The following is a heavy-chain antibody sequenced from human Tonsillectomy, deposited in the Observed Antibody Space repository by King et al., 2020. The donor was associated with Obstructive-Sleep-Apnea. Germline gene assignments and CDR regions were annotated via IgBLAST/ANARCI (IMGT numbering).Heavy chain of an antibody. Sequence: VQLVESGGGLVQPGGALRLSCAAPGFSFSSYSMNWVRQAPGKGLGGLSYISSSSSTIYYADSLNGRFTISRDNAKNLLFLQMNSLRAEDTAVYYCARDHFGDYSSLDYWGQGTLVTVSS. CDR2: ISSSSSTI. J-gene: IGHJ4*02. D-gene: IGHD4-17*01. CDR3: ARDHFGDYSSLDY. CDR1: GFSFSSYS. V-gene: IGHV3-48*04.